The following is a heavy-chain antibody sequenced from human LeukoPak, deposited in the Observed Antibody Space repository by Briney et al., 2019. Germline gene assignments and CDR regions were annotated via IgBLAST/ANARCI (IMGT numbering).Heavy chain of an antibody. J-gene: IGHJ3*02. CDR1: GFTFSSYG. CDR2: ISSSSSYI. D-gene: IGHD1-26*01. CDR3: AKDRTSGSSGAFDI. V-gene: IGHV3-21*05. Sequence: GGSLRLSCAASGFTFSSYGMNWVRQAPGKGLEGVSYISSSSSYIYYADSVKGRFTISRDNAKKSLYLQMNSLRAEDMALYYCAKDRTSGSSGAFDIWGQGTMVTVSS.